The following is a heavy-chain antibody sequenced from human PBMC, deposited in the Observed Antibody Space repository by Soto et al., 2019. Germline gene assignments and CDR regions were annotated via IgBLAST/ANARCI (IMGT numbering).Heavy chain of an antibody. CDR2: LYNSGST. V-gene: IGHV4-59*08. CDR1: GGSIRSYY. D-gene: IGHD3-16*01. CDR3: ARLSRRMINAFDI. J-gene: IGHJ3*02. Sequence: PSETLSLTCTVSGGSIRSYYWSWIRQAPGKGLEWIGYLYNSGSTVYNPSLKSRVTISVDTSKNQFSLKLSSVTAADTAVYYCARLSRRMINAFDIWGQGTMVTVSS.